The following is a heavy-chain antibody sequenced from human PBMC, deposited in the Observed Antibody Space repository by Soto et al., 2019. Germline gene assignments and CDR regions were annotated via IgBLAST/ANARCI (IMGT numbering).Heavy chain of an antibody. J-gene: IGHJ6*02. V-gene: IGHV3-13*05. CDR2: ISAAGDP. CDR1: GFNFRNYD. Sequence: EVQLVESGGGLVQPGGSLRLSCEATGFNFRNYDMHWVRQGTGKGLEWVSGISAAGDPDYADSVEGRFTISRENAQNSFFLQMNSLRVGDTAVYYCARTDRDFYGLDVWGQVTTVIVSS. CDR3: ARTDRDFYGLDV.